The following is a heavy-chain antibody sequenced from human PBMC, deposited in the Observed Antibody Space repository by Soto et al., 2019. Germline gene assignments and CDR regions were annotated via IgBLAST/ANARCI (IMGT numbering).Heavy chain of an antibody. CDR1: GYTFTSYW. CDR2: IDPTDSYT. Sequence: GESLKISCKGSGYTFTSYWINWVRQMPGKGLEWMGRIDPTDSYTNYNPSFQGHVTISADKSLSTAYLQWDSLRASDTATYYCARGGPQVVHNWVDPGAREPWSPSPQ. D-gene: IGHD2-15*01. V-gene: IGHV5-10-1*01. CDR3: ARGGPQVVHNWVDP. J-gene: IGHJ5*02.